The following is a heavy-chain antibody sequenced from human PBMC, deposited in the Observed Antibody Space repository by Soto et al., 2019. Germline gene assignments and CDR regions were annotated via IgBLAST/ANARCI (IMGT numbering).Heavy chain of an antibody. CDR3: ARDQHVDTAMVRPIYYYYGMDV. V-gene: IGHV1-18*01. D-gene: IGHD5-18*01. Sequence: ASVKVSCKASGYTFTSYGISWVRQAPGQGLEWMGWISAYNGNTNYAQKLQGRVTMTTDTSTSTAYMELSSLRSEDTAVYYCARDQHVDTAMVRPIYYYYGMDVWGQGTTVTVSS. CDR1: GYTFTSYG. CDR2: ISAYNGNT. J-gene: IGHJ6*02.